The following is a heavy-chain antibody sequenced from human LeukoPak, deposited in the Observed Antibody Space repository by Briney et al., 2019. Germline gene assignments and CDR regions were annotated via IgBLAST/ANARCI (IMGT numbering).Heavy chain of an antibody. CDR3: ARGRGDVDYYDSSGSPTPLFDY. D-gene: IGHD3-22*01. V-gene: IGHV4-61*08. Sequence: SQTLSLTCTVSGGSISSGGYYWSWIRQHPGKGLEWIGYIYYSGSTNYNPSLKSRVTISVDTSKNQFSLKLSSVTAADTAVYYCARGRGDVDYYDSSGSPTPLFDYWGQGTLVTVSS. J-gene: IGHJ4*02. CDR1: GGSISSGGYY. CDR2: IYYSGST.